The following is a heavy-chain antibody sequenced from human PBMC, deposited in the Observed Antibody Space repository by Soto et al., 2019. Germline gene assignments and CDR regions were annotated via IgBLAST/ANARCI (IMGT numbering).Heavy chain of an antibody. CDR2: ISYGGTNK. CDR3: AKTTDRSGYYSRFDY. D-gene: IGHD3-22*01. V-gene: IGHV3-30*18. J-gene: IGHJ4*02. CDR1: GFTFSTYG. Sequence: GGSLRLSCAASGFTFSTYGIHWVRQAPGKGLEWVALISYGGTNKNYADSVKGRFTISRDNSKNTLYLQMNTLRAEDTAVYYCAKTTDRSGYYSRFDYWGQGTLVTVSS.